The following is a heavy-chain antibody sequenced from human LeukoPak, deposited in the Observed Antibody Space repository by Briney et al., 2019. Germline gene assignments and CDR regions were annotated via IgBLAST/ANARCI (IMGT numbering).Heavy chain of an antibody. CDR3: TTNGWYCLDH. CDR2: IHHRGGT. J-gene: IGHJ1*01. V-gene: IGHV4-4*02. Sequence: SETLSLTCAVSGGSISSDNWWSWVRQPPGKRLEWIGEIHHRGGTNYNPSLQSRVTISVDKSNNRFSLRLTSVTAADTAVYYCTTNGWYCLDHWGQGALVTVSS. CDR1: GGSISSDNW. D-gene: IGHD6-19*01.